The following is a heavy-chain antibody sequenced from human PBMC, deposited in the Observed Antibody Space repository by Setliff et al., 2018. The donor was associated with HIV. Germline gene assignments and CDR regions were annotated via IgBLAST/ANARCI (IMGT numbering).Heavy chain of an antibody. CDR3: ARRYYYYYMDV. J-gene: IGHJ6*03. CDR2: INHSGST. Sequence: PSETLSLTCAVYGGSFSGYYWSWIRQPPGKGLEWIGEINHSGSTNYNPSLKSRVTISVDTSKNQFSLKLSPVTAADTAVYYCARRYYYYYMDVWGKGTTVTVSS. CDR1: GGSFSGYY. V-gene: IGHV4-34*01.